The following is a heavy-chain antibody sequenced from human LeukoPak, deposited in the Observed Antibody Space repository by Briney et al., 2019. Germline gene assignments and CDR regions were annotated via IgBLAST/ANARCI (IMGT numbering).Heavy chain of an antibody. CDR1: GYTFTSYD. J-gene: IGHJ4*02. CDR3: ARASRYSYCSSTSCYGDY. CDR2: MNPNSGNT. V-gene: IGHV1-8*01. D-gene: IGHD2-2*01. Sequence: GASVKFSCKASGYTFTSYDINWVRQAAGQGLEWLGWMNPNSGNTGYAQQFQGRVTMTTDTSTSTAYMELRSLRSDDTAVYYCARASRYSYCSSTSCYGDYWGQGTLVTVSS.